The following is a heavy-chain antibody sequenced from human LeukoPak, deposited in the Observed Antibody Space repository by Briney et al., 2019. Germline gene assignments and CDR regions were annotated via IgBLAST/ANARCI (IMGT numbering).Heavy chain of an antibody. CDR2: ISYDGSNK. D-gene: IGHD3-3*01. J-gene: IGHJ4*02. V-gene: IGHV3-30-3*01. CDR1: GFTFSSYA. Sequence: PGRSLRLSCAASGFTFSSYAMHWVRQAPGKGLEWVAVISYDGSNKYYADSVKGRFTLSRDNSKNTLYLQMNSLRAEDTAVYYCARGQVLRFLEWLYYFGYWGQGTLVTVSS. CDR3: ARGQVLRFLEWLYYFGY.